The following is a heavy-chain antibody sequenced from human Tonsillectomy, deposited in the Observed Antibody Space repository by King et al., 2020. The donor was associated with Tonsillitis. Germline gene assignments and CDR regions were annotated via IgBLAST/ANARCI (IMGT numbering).Heavy chain of an antibody. D-gene: IGHD2/OR15-2a*01. Sequence: VQLVESGAEVKKPGASVKVSCKASNYTFTNYGVSWVRQAPGQGLEWMGWISGNKGNTKYAQKLQGRVTMITDTSTSTAYMELRSLRSDDTAVYYCVGDGHRVINAFDVWGQGTMVTVSS. CDR1: NYTFTNYG. J-gene: IGHJ3*01. V-gene: IGHV1-18*01. CDR3: VGDGHRVINAFDV. CDR2: ISGNKGNT.